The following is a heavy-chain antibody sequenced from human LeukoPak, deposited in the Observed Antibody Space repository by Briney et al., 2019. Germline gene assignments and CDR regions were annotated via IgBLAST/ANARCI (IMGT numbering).Heavy chain of an antibody. J-gene: IGHJ4*02. CDR1: GFTFSSYW. V-gene: IGHV3-7*01. CDR3: ARDRLVAPSALDY. D-gene: IGHD2-8*02. Sequence: PGGSLRLSCAASGFTFSSYWMSWVRPAPGKGREWVANIKQDGSEKYYVDSVKGRFTISRDNAKNSLYLQMNSLRAEDTAVYYCARDRLVAPSALDYWGQGTLVTVSS. CDR2: IKQDGSEK.